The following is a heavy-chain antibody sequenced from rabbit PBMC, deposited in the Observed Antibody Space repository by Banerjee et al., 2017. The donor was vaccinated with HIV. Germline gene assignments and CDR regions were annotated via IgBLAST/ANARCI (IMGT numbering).Heavy chain of an antibody. J-gene: IGHJ4*01. Sequence: QQQLVESGGGLVQPEGSLTLTCTASGFSFSSSYWICWVRQAPGKGLEWIACIYAGSSGSTYYASWAKGRFTISKTSSTTLTLQMTSLTAADTATYFCARKEAGYAGYGYATIFNLWGQGTLVTVS. CDR3: ARKEAGYAGYGYATIFNL. CDR2: IYAGSSGST. D-gene: IGHD6-1*01. CDR1: GFSFSSSYW. V-gene: IGHV1S45*01.